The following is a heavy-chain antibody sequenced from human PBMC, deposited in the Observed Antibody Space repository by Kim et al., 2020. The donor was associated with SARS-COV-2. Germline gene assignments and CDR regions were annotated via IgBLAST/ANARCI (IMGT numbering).Heavy chain of an antibody. CDR3: ARPYSGYDLVFDY. D-gene: IGHD5-12*01. V-gene: IGHV5-51*01. Sequence: YRPSFQAQVTISADKSISTAYLQWSSLKASDTAMYYCARPYSGYDLVFDYWGQGTLVTVSS. J-gene: IGHJ4*02.